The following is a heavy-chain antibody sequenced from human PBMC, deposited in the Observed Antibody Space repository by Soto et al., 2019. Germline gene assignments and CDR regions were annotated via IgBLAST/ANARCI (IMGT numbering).Heavy chain of an antibody. V-gene: IGHV1-2*02. J-gene: IGHJ6*02. D-gene: IGHD6-13*01. CDR1: GYTFTGYY. Sequence: QVQLVQSGAEVKKPGASVKVSCKASGYTFTGYYMHWVRQAPGQGLDWMGWINPNSGGTNYAQKFLGRVTMTRDTSISTAYMELSRLRSDDTAVYYGAREDSSSWLKYGMDVWGQGTTVTVSS. CDR3: AREDSSSWLKYGMDV. CDR2: INPNSGGT.